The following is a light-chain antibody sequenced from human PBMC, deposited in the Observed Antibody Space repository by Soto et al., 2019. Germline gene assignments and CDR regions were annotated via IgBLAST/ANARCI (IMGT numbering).Light chain of an antibody. V-gene: IGKV3-15*01. Sequence: KVMTPSPATLSVSPRERATLSCRASQSVGSNLAWYQQRPGQAPRLVIYGASTRATGIPDRFSGGGSGTEFTLTISSLQSEDFAVYYCQQYNSWPPITFGQGTRLEIK. CDR1: QSVGSN. J-gene: IGKJ5*01. CDR3: QQYNSWPPIT. CDR2: GAS.